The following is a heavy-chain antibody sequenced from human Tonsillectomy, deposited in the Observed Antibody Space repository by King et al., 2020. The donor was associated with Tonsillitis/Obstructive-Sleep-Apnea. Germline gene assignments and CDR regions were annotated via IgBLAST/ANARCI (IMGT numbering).Heavy chain of an antibody. CDR2: LTGSADST. CDR3: AKDRSYDFWSGYYVGDY. CDR1: GFTFSSYA. Sequence: VQLVESGGGLVQPGGSLRLSCAASGFTFSSYAMSWVRQAPGKGLEWVSTLTGSADSTYYADSVKGRFTITRENSKNTLYLQMNSLRAEDTAVYYCAKDRSYDFWSGYYVGDYWGQGTLVTVSS. D-gene: IGHD3-3*01. J-gene: IGHJ4*02. V-gene: IGHV3-23*04.